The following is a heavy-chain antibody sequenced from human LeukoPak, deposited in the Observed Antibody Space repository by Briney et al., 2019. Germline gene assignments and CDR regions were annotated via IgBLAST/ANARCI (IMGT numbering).Heavy chain of an antibody. V-gene: IGHV4-39*07. CDR2: IYYGGST. Sequence: SETLSLTCTVSGGSISSSSYYWGWIRQPPGKGLEWIGSIYYGGSTYYNPSLKSRVTISVDTSKNQFSLKLSSVTAADTAVYYCARDPYSSTEYYMDVWGKGTTVTVSS. D-gene: IGHD6-13*01. CDR3: ARDPYSSTEYYMDV. CDR1: GGSISSSSYY. J-gene: IGHJ6*03.